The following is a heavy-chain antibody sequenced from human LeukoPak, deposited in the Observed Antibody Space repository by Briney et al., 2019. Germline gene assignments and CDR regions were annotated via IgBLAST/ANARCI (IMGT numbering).Heavy chain of an antibody. CDR1: GGSISSSY. CDR3: ARGYYDARGDSNPFDI. V-gene: IGHV4-59*01. Sequence: SETLSLTCTVSGGSISSSYWSWIRQPPGWGLEWIGYISHSGSTNYKPSLKSRVSISVDTSKNQFSLKLTSVTAADTAIYYCARGYYDARGDSNPFDIWGQGTMVTVSS. J-gene: IGHJ3*02. CDR2: ISHSGST. D-gene: IGHD3-22*01.